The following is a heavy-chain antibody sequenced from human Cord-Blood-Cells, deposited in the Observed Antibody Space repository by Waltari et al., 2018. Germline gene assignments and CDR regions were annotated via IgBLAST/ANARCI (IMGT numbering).Heavy chain of an antibody. V-gene: IGHV4-34*01. J-gene: IGHJ4*02. D-gene: IGHD3-10*01. Sequence: QVQLQQWGAGLLKPSETLSLTCAVYGGSFSGYYWSWIRQPPGKGLEWIGEINHRGNTNYNPSLKSRVTISVDTSKNQFSLKLSSVTAADTAVYYCARGNYYGSGSYYYWGQGTLVTVSS. CDR1: GGSFSGYY. CDR2: INHRGNT. CDR3: ARGNYYGSGSYYY.